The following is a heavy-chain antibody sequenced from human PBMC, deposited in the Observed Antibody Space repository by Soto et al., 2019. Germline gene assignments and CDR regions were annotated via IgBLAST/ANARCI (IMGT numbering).Heavy chain of an antibody. J-gene: IGHJ4*02. CDR1: WYSLSNYD. CDR2: ISPYNGDT. D-gene: IGHD2-2*01. Sequence: SVKVSFKASWYSLSNYDIIWVRQAPGQGLEWMGWISPYNGDTNYAQNLQGRVTMTTDTSTSTAYMELRSLRSEDMDVYYCARYCSSTSCDHYFDYWGQGIWVTVSA. CDR3: ARYCSSTSCDHYFDY. V-gene: IGHV1-18*03.